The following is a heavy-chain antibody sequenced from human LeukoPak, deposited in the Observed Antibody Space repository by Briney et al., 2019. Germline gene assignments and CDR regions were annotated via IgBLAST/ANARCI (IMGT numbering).Heavy chain of an antibody. D-gene: IGHD3-22*01. V-gene: IGHV3-11*01. CDR1: GFTVSSNY. Sequence: GGSLRLSCSASGFTVSSNYMSWVRQAPGKGLEWVSYISSSGSTIYYADSVKGRFTISRDNAKNSLYLQMNSLRAEDTAVYYCARDADLYYYDSSGYKDYWGQGTLVTVSS. J-gene: IGHJ4*02. CDR2: ISSSGSTI. CDR3: ARDADLYYYDSSGYKDY.